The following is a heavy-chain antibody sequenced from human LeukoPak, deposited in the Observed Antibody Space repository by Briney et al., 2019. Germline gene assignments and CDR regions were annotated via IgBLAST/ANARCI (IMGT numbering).Heavy chain of an antibody. CDR1: GGSISSSSYS. CDR2: INHSGST. J-gene: IGHJ4*02. Sequence: PSETLSLTCTVSGGSISSSSYSWGWIRQPPGKGLEWIGEINHSGSTNYNPSLKSRVTISVDTSKNQFSLKLSSVTAADTAVYYCARGSLYYSGYDFDYWGQGTLVTVSS. D-gene: IGHD5-12*01. CDR3: ARGSLYYSGYDFDY. V-gene: IGHV4-39*07.